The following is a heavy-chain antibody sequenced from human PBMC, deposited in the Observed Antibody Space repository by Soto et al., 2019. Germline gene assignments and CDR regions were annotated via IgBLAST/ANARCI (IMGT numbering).Heavy chain of an antibody. J-gene: IGHJ4*02. V-gene: IGHV4-59*01. CDR3: AREYSSFEY. Sequence: QVQLQESGPGLVKPSETLSLTCTVSGGSISTYYWSWFRQPPGKGLEWIGYIHYSGSTSYNPPLNSRVTISVDTSKNQFSLKLSSVTAADTAVYYCAREYSSFEYWGQGILVSVSS. CDR1: GGSISTYY. CDR2: IHYSGST. D-gene: IGHD6-19*01.